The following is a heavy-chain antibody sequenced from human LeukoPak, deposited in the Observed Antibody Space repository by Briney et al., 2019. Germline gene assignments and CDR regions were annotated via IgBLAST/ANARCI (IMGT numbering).Heavy chain of an antibody. Sequence: PGGSLRLSCAASGFTFSSYAMSWARQAPGKGLEWVSGISGNGGGTYYADSVKGRFTISRDNSKNTLYLQMNSLRGEDTAVYYCAKGGSPSCYSSSGYWGQGTLVTVSS. CDR3: AKGGSPSCYSSSGY. CDR2: ISGNGGGT. D-gene: IGHD2-2*01. J-gene: IGHJ4*02. CDR1: GFTFSSYA. V-gene: IGHV3-23*01.